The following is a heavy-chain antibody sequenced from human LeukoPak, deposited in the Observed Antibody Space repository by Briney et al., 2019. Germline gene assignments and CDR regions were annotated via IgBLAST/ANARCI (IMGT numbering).Heavy chain of an antibody. J-gene: IGHJ3*02. D-gene: IGHD6-13*01. V-gene: IGHV3-23*01. CDR3: AKALGIAAADAFDI. CDR1: GFTFSSYA. Sequence: PGGSLRLSCAASGFTFSSYAMSWVRQAPGKGLEWVSAISGSGGSTYYADSVKGRFTISRDNAKNSLYLQMNSLRAEDMALYYCAKALGIAAADAFDIWGQGTVVTVSS. CDR2: ISGSGGST.